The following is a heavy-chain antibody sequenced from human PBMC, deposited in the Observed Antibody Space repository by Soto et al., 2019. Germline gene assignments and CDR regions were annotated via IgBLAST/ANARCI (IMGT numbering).Heavy chain of an antibody. D-gene: IGHD1-26*01. Sequence: QVHLVQSGAEVKKPGASVKVSCKGSGYAFTTYGITWVRQAPGQGLEWMGWISAHNGNTNYAQKLQGRVTVTRDTSTSTAYMELRRLRSADTAVYYCESGSYGDYWGQGALVTVSS. V-gene: IGHV1-18*01. CDR3: ESGSYGDY. J-gene: IGHJ4*02. CDR2: ISAHNGNT. CDR1: GYAFTTYG.